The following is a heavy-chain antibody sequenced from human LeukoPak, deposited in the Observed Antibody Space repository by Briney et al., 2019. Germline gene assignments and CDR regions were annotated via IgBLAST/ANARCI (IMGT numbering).Heavy chain of an antibody. J-gene: IGHJ6*02. Sequence: SVKVSCKASGGTFSSYTISWVRQAPGQGLEWMGRIIPILGIANYAQKFQGGVTITADKSTSTAYMELSSLRSEDTAVYYCARGLYSIVVVPGAIVTTDYYYYGMDVWGQGTTVTVSS. CDR3: ARGLYSIVVVPGAIVTTDYYYYGMDV. V-gene: IGHV1-69*02. D-gene: IGHD2-2*02. CDR1: GGTFSSYT. CDR2: IIPILGIA.